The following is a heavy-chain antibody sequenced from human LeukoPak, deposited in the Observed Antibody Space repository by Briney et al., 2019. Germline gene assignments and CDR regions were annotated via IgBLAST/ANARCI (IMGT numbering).Heavy chain of an antibody. D-gene: IGHD4-17*01. CDR1: GFTFSSYS. J-gene: IGHJ3*02. CDR3: ARSLSTTVTTAFNI. Sequence: GGSLRLSCAASGFTFSSYSMNWVRQAPGKGLEWVSSISSSSSYIYYADSVKGRFTISRDNANNSLYLQMDSLRAEDTAVYYCARSLSTTVTTAFNIWGQGTMVTVSS. CDR2: ISSSSSYI. V-gene: IGHV3-21*01.